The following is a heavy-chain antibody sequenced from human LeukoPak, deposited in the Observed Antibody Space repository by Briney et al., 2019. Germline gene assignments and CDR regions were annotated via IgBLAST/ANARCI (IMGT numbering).Heavy chain of an antibody. CDR2: INQGGTEK. CDR3: ARDGPPAGLYFDN. CDR1: GFSFNTFW. Sequence: GGSLRLSCATSGFSFNTFWMNWVRQAPGKGLERVASINQGGTEKYYVDSVKGRFTISRDNAKNSLYLQMYGLTAEDTAAYYCARDGPPAGLYFDNWGQGTLVTVSS. V-gene: IGHV3-7*01. D-gene: IGHD2-2*01. J-gene: IGHJ4*02.